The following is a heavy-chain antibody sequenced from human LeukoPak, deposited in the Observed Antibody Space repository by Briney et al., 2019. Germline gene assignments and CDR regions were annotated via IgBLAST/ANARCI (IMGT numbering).Heavy chain of an antibody. CDR1: GYTFTNYG. CDR2: ISAYNGNT. CDR3: GRSFGNYYGSGTPPLYFDY. Sequence: ASVKVSCKASGYTFTNYGISWVRQAPGQGLERMGWISAYNGNTNYPQKFQARVTMTTDTSTSIAYMELRSLRYDDTAVYFCGRSFGNYYGSGTPPLYFDYWGQGTLVTVSS. J-gene: IGHJ4*02. D-gene: IGHD3-10*01. V-gene: IGHV1-18*01.